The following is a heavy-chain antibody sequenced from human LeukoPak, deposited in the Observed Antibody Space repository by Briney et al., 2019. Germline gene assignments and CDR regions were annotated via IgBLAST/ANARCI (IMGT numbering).Heavy chain of an antibody. V-gene: IGHV3-20*04. Sequence: GGSLRLSXVASGFTFSSYAMSWVRQAPGKGLEWVSGINWNGGSTGYADSVKGRFTISRDNAKNSLYLQMNSLRAEDTALYYCARERSYDFWSGAFDYWGQGTLVTVSS. D-gene: IGHD3-3*01. CDR1: GFTFSSYA. CDR2: INWNGGST. J-gene: IGHJ4*02. CDR3: ARERSYDFWSGAFDY.